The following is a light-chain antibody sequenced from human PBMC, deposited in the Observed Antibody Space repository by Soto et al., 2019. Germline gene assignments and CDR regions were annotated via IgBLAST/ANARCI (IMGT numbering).Light chain of an antibody. V-gene: IGKV3-15*01. CDR3: QQYHNWLMYT. CDR1: QSVSSD. Sequence: EIVMTQSPVTLSVSPGERATLSCRASQSVSSDLAWYQQKPGQAPRLLIYGASTRATGIPARFSGSGSGTEFTLTISSLQSEDFAVYYCQQYHNWLMYTFGQGTKV. J-gene: IGKJ2*01. CDR2: GAS.